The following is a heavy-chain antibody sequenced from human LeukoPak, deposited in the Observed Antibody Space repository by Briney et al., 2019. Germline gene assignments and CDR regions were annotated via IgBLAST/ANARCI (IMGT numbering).Heavy chain of an antibody. J-gene: IGHJ4*02. CDR2: ISSSGSTI. V-gene: IGHV3-48*03. CDR3: ARDSTSYDSSGYYQLYFDY. D-gene: IGHD3-22*01. CDR1: GFTFSNYW. Sequence: GGSLRLSCAASGFTFSNYWMSWVRQAPGKGLEWVSYISSSGSTIYYADSVKGRFTISRDNAKNSLYLQMNSLRAEDTAVYYCARDSTSYDSSGYYQLYFDYWGQGTLVIVSS.